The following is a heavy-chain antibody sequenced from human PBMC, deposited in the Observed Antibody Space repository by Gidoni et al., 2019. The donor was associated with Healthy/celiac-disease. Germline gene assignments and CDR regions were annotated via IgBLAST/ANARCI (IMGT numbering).Heavy chain of an antibody. J-gene: IGHJ4*02. Sequence: EVQLLESGGGLVQPGGSLRLSCAASGFTFSSYAMSWVRQAPGKGLEWVSAISGSGGSTYYADSVKGRFTISRDNSKNTLYLQMNSLRAEDTAVYYCAKDWRRDTAMVTSFDYWGQGTLVTVSS. CDR3: AKDWRRDTAMVTSFDY. CDR1: GFTFSSYA. D-gene: IGHD5-18*01. CDR2: ISGSGGST. V-gene: IGHV3-23*01.